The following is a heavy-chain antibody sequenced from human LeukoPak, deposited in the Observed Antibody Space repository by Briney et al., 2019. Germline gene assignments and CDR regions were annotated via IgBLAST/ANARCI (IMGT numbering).Heavy chain of an antibody. CDR1: GFTFSSYA. Sequence: GGSLRLSCAASGFTFSSYAMTWVRQAPGQGLEWVSAISASGAGTYYADSVKGRFTISRDNSKNTLYLQMNSLRAEDAAVYYCAKDLDYDPPDRGQGTLVTVSS. CDR2: ISASGAGT. J-gene: IGHJ4*02. CDR3: AKDLDYDPPD. V-gene: IGHV3-23*01. D-gene: IGHD3-22*01.